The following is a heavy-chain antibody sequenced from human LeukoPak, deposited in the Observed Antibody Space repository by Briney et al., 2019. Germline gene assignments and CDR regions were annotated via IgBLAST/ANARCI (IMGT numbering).Heavy chain of an antibody. J-gene: IGHJ4*02. CDR1: GFTFSSYA. Sequence: PGGSLRLSCAASGFTFSSYAMSWVCQAPGKGLEWVSAISGSGGSXYXXXSXXGRFTISRDNSKNTLYLQMNSLRAEDTAVYYCXXPLAXXXXKHFDYWGQGTLVTVSS. CDR2: ISGSGGSX. V-gene: IGHV3-23*01. CDR3: XXPLAXXXXKHFDY.